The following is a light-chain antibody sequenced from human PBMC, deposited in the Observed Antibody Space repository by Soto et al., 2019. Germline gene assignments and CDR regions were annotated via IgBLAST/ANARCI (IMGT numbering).Light chain of an antibody. Sequence: DIVLTQSPGTLSLSPGGRATLSCRASRSVSSSFLAWYQQKPGQAPRLLIYGASSRATGIPDRFSGRGSGTDVTLTISRLEPEDFAVYYCQQYGSSPPLTFGGGTKVEIK. CDR1: RSVSSSF. J-gene: IGKJ4*01. V-gene: IGKV3-20*01. CDR3: QQYGSSPPLT. CDR2: GAS.